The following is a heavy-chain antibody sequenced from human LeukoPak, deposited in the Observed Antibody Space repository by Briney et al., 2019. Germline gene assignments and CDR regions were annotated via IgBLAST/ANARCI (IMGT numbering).Heavy chain of an antibody. CDR3: TKVWRLVWNLDWFDP. V-gene: IGHV3-48*03. D-gene: IGHD1-7*01. CDR2: ISDSGSTI. CDR1: GFTFSSYE. J-gene: IGHJ5*02. Sequence: GGSLRLSCAASGFTFSSYEMSWVRQAPGKGLEWVSYISDSGSTIRYAESMKGRFTISRDNAKNSLYLQMSSLRVEDTAVYYCTKVWRLVWNLDWFDPWGQGTLVTVSS.